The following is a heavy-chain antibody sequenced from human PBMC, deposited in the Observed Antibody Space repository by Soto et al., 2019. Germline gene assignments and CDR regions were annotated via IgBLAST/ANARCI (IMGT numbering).Heavy chain of an antibody. CDR2: ISAYNGNT. CDR3: ARDDTPDYYDSSGYYHFDY. J-gene: IGHJ4*02. V-gene: IGHV1-18*01. Sequence: ASVKVSCKASGYTFTSYGISWVRQAPGQGLEWMGWISAYNGNTNYAQKLQGRVTMTTDTSTSTAYMELRSLRSDDTAVYYCARDDTPDYYDSSGYYHFDYWGQGTLVTVSS. D-gene: IGHD3-22*01. CDR1: GYTFTSYG.